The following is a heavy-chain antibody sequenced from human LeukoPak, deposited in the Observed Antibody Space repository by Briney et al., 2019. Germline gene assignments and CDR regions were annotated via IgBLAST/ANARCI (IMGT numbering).Heavy chain of an antibody. V-gene: IGHV4-59*08. CDR2: IYYSGST. CDR1: GGSISTYY. CDR3: ARHDGRYSSGWDFDY. D-gene: IGHD6-19*01. Sequence: PETLSLTCTVTGGSISTYYWSWIRQPLGKGLEWIGYIYYSGSTNYNPSLKSRVTISVDTSKNQFSLKLNSVTAADTAVYYCARHDGRYSSGWDFDYWGQGTLVTVSS. J-gene: IGHJ4*02.